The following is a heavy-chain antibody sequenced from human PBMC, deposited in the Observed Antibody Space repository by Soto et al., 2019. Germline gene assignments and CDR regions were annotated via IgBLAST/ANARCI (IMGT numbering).Heavy chain of an antibody. J-gene: IGHJ6*02. CDR2: ISYDGSDK. CDR3: ARDTGPNGYNYYYFGMDV. CDR1: GFTFSNYA. D-gene: IGHD5-18*01. Sequence: QVHLVESGGGVVQPGRSLRLSCAASGFTFSNYAMHWVRQAPGKGLEWVAVISYDGSDKYNANSVKGRFTISRDNSKNTLDLQMNSLRAEDTAVYYCARDTGPNGYNYYYFGMDVWGQGTTVTVSS. V-gene: IGHV3-30-3*01.